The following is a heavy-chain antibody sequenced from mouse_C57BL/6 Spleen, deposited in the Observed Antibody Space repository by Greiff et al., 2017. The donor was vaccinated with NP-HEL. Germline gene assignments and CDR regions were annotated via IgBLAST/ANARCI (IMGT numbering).Heavy chain of an antibody. CDR1: GFNIKDDY. V-gene: IGHV14-4*01. J-gene: IGHJ4*01. CDR2: IDPENGDT. CDR3: TFFQGAMDY. Sequence: DVQLQESGAELVRPGASVKLSCTASGFNIKDDYMHWVKQRPEQGLEWIGWIDPENGDTEYASKFQGKATITADTSSNTAYLQLSSLTSEDTAVYYCTFFQGAMDYWGQGTSVTVSS.